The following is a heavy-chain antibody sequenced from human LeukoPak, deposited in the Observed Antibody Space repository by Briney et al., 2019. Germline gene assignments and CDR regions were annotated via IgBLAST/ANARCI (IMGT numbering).Heavy chain of an antibody. CDR3: AREEGDYEQNRYFDY. CDR1: GGSISSYY. J-gene: IGHJ4*02. CDR2: IYTSGST. V-gene: IGHV4-4*07. D-gene: IGHD4-17*01. Sequence: SETLSLTCTVSGGSISSYYWSWIRQPAGKGLEWIGRIYTSGSTNYNPSLKSRVTMSVDTSKNQFSLKLSSVAAADTAVYYCAREEGDYEQNRYFDYWGQGTLVTVSS.